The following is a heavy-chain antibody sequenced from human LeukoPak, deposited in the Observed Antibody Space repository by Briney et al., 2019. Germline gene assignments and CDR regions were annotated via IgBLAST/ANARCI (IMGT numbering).Heavy chain of an antibody. V-gene: IGHV4-59*01. Sequence: SETLSLTCTVSGGSITGSYRTWIRQSPGKGLEWIGYIYYSGTTNYNPSLRSRVTISVDTSNKQFSPKLRSVTAADTAVYYCARSTVTYYYDAGGYYYFDYWGQGALVTVYS. CDR1: GGSITGSY. D-gene: IGHD3-22*01. J-gene: IGHJ4*02. CDR3: ARSTVTYYYDAGGYYYFDY. CDR2: IYYSGTT.